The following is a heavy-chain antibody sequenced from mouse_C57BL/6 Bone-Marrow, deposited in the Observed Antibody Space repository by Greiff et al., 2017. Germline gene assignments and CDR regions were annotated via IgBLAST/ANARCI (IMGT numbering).Heavy chain of an antibody. J-gene: IGHJ2*01. D-gene: IGHD1-1*01. V-gene: IGHV1-54*01. CDR2: INPGSGGT. CDR3: AREGYYGSSYLYYFDY. CDR1: GYAFTNYL. Sequence: VQLQQSGAELVRPGTSVKVSCKASGYAFTNYLIEWVKQRPGQGLEWIGVINPGSGGTNYNEKFKGKATLTADKSSSTAYMQLSSLTSEDSAVYFCAREGYYGSSYLYYFDYWGQGTTLTVSS.